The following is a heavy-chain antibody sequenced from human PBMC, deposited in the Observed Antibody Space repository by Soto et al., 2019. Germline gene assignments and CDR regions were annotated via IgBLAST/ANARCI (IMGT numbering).Heavy chain of an antibody. CDR1: GFMFSNYG. V-gene: IGHV3-23*01. CDR3: AKEPSTGAPDG. D-gene: IGHD2-8*02. Sequence: PGGSLRLSCAAAGFMFSNYGMSWARQAPGKGLQWVATIHPSGGSTHYAESVRGRFTISRDNSRDTLYLQMNSLTAEDTAVDYCAKEPSTGAPDGWGQGAHVTVAS. J-gene: IGHJ4*02. CDR2: IHPSGGST.